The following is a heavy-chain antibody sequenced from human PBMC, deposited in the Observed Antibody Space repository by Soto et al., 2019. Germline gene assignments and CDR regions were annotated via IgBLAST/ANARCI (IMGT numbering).Heavy chain of an antibody. D-gene: IGHD6-13*01. CDR3: ARDRIAAAGPNYFYAMDV. V-gene: IGHV3-48*03. Sequence: PGGSLRLSCVASGFNFRTYEMNWVRQAPGKGLEWIAYISSSVGAIYYADSVKGRFTISRDNAQNSLYLQMNSLRVEDTAVYYCARDRIAAAGPNYFYAMDVWGQGTTVTVSS. J-gene: IGHJ6*02. CDR1: GFNFRTYE. CDR2: ISSSVGAI.